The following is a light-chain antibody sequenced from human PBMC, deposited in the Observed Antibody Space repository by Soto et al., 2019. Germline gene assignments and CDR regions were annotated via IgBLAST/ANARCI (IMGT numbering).Light chain of an antibody. V-gene: IGKV1-5*01. J-gene: IGKJ1*01. CDR2: GAS. CDR1: QGIRGW. CDR3: QHYNAFPWP. Sequence: DIRITQSPSSLSAFIGDRVTITCRASQGIRGWLAWYQDKPGKAPKLLIYGASSLESGVPSRFSGSGSGTEFTLTIGGLQPDDFATYYCQHYNAFPWPFGQGTKV.